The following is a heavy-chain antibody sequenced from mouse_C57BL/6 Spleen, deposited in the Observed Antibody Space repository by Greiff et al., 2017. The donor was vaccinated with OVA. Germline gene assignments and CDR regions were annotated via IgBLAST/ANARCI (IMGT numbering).Heavy chain of an antibody. CDR2: INPSTGGT. V-gene: IGHV1-42*01. Sequence: VQLQQSGPELVKPGASVKISCKASGYSFTGYYMNWVKQSPEKSLEWIGEINPSTGGTTYNQKFKAKATLTVDKSSSTAYMQLKSLTSEDSAVYYCARVYYYGSSRYFDVWGTGTTVTVSS. J-gene: IGHJ1*03. CDR1: GYSFTGYY. CDR3: ARVYYYGSSRYFDV. D-gene: IGHD1-1*01.